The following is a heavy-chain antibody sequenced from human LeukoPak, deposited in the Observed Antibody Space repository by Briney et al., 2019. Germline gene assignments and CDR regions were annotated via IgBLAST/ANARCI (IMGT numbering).Heavy chain of an antibody. Sequence: PGGSLRLSCAASTFTLSHYGMHWVRQAPGKGLQWVAVIWSDGTNQYYADSVKGRFTISRDNSNKMVYLQMNSLRADDTGVYYCAKDAQRGFDYSNSLEYWGQGALVIVSS. V-gene: IGHV3-33*06. CDR1: TFTLSHYG. CDR2: IWSDGTNQ. CDR3: AKDAQRGFDYSNSLEY. J-gene: IGHJ4*02. D-gene: IGHD4-11*01.